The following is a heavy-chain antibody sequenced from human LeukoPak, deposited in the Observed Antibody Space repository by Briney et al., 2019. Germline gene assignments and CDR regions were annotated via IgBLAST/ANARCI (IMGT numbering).Heavy chain of an antibody. J-gene: IGHJ4*02. Sequence: GGSLRLSCAASGFTFSSHRMHWVRQSPEKGLVWVSHINPDGRTTTYADSVKGRFTISRDNSKNTLYLQMKSLRAEDTAVYYCAKEGAYSSGWSYYFDSWGQGTLVTVSS. CDR1: GFTFSSHR. CDR3: AKEGAYSSGWSYYFDS. CDR2: INPDGRTT. V-gene: IGHV3-74*03. D-gene: IGHD6-19*01.